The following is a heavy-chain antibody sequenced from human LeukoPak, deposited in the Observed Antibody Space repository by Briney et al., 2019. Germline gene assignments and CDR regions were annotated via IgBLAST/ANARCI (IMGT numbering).Heavy chain of an antibody. V-gene: IGHV3-66*01. CDR3: ARDFGPDYYDSSGYYDY. Sequence: GGSLRLSCAASGFTVSSNYMSWVRQAPGKGLEWVSVIYSGGSTYYADSVKGRFTISRDNSKNTLYLQMNSLRAEDTAVYYCARDFGPDYYDSSGYYDYWGREPWSPSPQ. D-gene: IGHD3-22*01. CDR1: GFTVSSNY. CDR2: IYSGGST. J-gene: IGHJ4*02.